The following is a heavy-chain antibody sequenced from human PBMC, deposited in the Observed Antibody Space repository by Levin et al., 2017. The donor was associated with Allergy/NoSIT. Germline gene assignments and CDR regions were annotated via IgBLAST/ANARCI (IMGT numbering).Heavy chain of an antibody. D-gene: IGHD4/OR15-4a*01. CDR2: ISGSGGST. J-gene: IGHJ4*02. CDR1: GFTFSSYA. CDR3: AKDQEGANDYFDY. V-gene: IGHV3-23*01. Sequence: GESLKISCAASGFTFSSYAMSWVRQAPGKGLEWVSAISGSGGSTYYADSVKGRFTISRDNSKNTLYLQMNSLRAEDTAVYYCAKDQEGANDYFDYWGQGTLVTVSS.